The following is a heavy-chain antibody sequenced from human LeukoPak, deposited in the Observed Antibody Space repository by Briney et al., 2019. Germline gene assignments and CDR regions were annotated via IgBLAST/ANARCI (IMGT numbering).Heavy chain of an antibody. CDR3: AREGDGYSMPDY. V-gene: IGHV1-69*05. J-gene: IGHJ4*02. Sequence: SVKVSCEASGGTFSSYAISWVRQAPGQGLEWMGGIIPIFGTANYAQKFQGRVTITTDESTSTAYMELSSLRSEDTAVYYCAREGDGYSMPDYWGQGTLVTVSS. CDR1: GGTFSSYA. D-gene: IGHD5-24*01. CDR2: IIPIFGTA.